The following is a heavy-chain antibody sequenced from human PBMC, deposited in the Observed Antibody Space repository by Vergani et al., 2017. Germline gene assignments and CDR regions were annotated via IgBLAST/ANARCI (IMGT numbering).Heavy chain of an antibody. CDR1: GFTFSSYS. V-gene: IGHV3-48*01. CDR2: ISSSSSTI. J-gene: IGHJ4*02. D-gene: IGHD3-10*01. Sequence: EVQLVESGGGLVKPGGSLRLSCAASGFTFSSYSMNWVRQAPGKGLEWVSYISSSSSTIYYADSVKGRFTISRDNAKNSLYLQMNSLRAEDTAVYYCAKQYFVSGNYLFDYWGQGTLVTVSS. CDR3: AKQYFVSGNYLFDY.